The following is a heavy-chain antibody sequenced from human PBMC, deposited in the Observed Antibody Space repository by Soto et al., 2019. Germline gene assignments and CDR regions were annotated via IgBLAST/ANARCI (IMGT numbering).Heavy chain of an antibody. J-gene: IGHJ4*02. CDR2: ISWNSGSI. Sequence: LRLSCAASGFTFDDYAMHWVRQAPGKGLEWVSGISWNSGSIGYADSVKGRFTISRDNAKNSLYLQMNSLRAEDTALYYCAKDISTRGYSYGASDYWGQGTLVTVSS. CDR1: GFTFDDYA. V-gene: IGHV3-9*01. D-gene: IGHD5-18*01. CDR3: AKDISTRGYSYGASDY.